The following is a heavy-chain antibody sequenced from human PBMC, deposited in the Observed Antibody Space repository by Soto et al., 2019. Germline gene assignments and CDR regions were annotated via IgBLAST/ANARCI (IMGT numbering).Heavy chain of an antibody. Sequence: EVQLAESGGGMVQPGGSLRLSCVASGFTFSSYDMHWVRQAPGKGLEYVSSISSNGGTTYYGNSVKGRLTISRDNSKHALYLQMGSLRAEDMAVYYCVRRVSGNYHYWGQGTLVTVSS. CDR2: ISSNGGTT. D-gene: IGHD1-7*01. CDR1: GFTFSSYD. J-gene: IGHJ4*02. V-gene: IGHV3-64*01. CDR3: VRRVSGNYHY.